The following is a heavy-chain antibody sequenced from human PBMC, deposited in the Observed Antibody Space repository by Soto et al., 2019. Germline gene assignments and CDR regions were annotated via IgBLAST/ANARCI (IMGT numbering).Heavy chain of an antibody. J-gene: IGHJ6*02. V-gene: IGHV1-69*06. CDR1: GGTFSSYA. Sequence: QVQLVQSGAEVKKPGSSVKVSCKASGGTFSSYAITWARQAPGQGLEWRGGIIPIFVTANYAKKFQGRVTITADKATNTAYMELRSLRSEDTDVYYCARYCSSTSSYRPDTYYYYGMDVWGQGTTVTVSS. D-gene: IGHD2-2*01. CDR3: ARYCSSTSSYRPDTYYYYGMDV. CDR2: IIPIFVTA.